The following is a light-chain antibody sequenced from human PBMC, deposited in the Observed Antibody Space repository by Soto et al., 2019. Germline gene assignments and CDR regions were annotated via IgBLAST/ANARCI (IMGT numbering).Light chain of an antibody. Sequence: EIVLTQSPGTLSLSPGERATLSCRASQSVSSSYLAWYQQKPGQAPRILIYGASSRATGIPDRFSGSGSGTDFPLTISRLEPEDFAVYYCQKYRSSPTFGQGTKVEIQ. J-gene: IGKJ1*01. CDR1: QSVSSSY. V-gene: IGKV3-20*01. CDR3: QKYRSSPT. CDR2: GAS.